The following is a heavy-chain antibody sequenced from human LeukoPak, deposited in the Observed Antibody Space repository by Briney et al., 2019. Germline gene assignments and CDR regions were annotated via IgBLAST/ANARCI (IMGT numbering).Heavy chain of an antibody. D-gene: IGHD4-23*01. CDR2: ISSSSSYI. V-gene: IGHV3-21*01. J-gene: IGHJ4*02. CDR1: GFTFSSYS. Sequence: GGSLRLSCVASGFTFSSYSMNWVRQAPGKGLEWVSSISSSSSYIYYADSVKGRFTISRDNAKNSLYLQMNSLRAEDTAVYYCARDSISTTGVFGCWGQGTLVTVSS. CDR3: ARDSISTTGVFGC.